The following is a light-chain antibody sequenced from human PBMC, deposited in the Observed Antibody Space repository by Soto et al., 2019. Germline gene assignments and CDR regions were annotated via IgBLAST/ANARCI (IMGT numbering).Light chain of an antibody. V-gene: IGKV1-5*03. CDR3: QQYNSYSE. Sequence: DIPMTQSPSTLSASVEDRVTITCRASQSISSWLAWYQQKPGKAPKLLIYKASSFESGVPSRFSGSGSGTEFTLTISSLQPDDFATYYCQQYNSYSEFGQGTKVEIK. CDR1: QSISSW. CDR2: KAS. J-gene: IGKJ1*01.